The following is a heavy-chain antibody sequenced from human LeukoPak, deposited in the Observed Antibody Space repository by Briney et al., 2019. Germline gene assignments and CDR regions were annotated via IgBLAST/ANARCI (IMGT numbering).Heavy chain of an antibody. J-gene: IGHJ6*02. V-gene: IGHV3-30*18. CDR3: AKVGTYSSGWYGYYYSGMDV. CDR2: ISYDGSNK. CDR1: GFTFSSYG. D-gene: IGHD6-19*01. Sequence: GGSLRLSCAASGFTFSSYGMHWVRQAPGKGLEWVAVISYDGSNKYYADSVKGRFTISRDNSKNTLYLQMNSLRAEDTAVYYCAKVGTYSSGWYGYYYSGMDVWGQGTTVTVSS.